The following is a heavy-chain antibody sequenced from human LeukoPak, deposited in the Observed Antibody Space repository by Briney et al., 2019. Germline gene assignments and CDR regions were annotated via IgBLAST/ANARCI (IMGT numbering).Heavy chain of an antibody. J-gene: IGHJ4*02. CDR3: AKGAASRGYTYVAN. V-gene: IGHV3-23*01. CDR2: VSGSGGST. Sequence: AGGSLRLSCAASAFTFRPYAMIWVRQAPGKGLEWVSSVSGSGGSTYYADSVKGRFTISRDNSNNTLYLQMNSLRAEDTAVCYCAKGAASRGYTYVANWGQGTLVTVSS. CDR1: AFTFRPYA. D-gene: IGHD5-18*01.